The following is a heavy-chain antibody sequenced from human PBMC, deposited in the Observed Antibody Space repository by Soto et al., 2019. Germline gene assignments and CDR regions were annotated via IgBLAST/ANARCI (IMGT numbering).Heavy chain of an antibody. J-gene: IGHJ4*02. D-gene: IGHD6-19*01. CDR1: GFTFSSYA. V-gene: IGHV3-23*01. CDR2: ISGSGGST. CDR3: AKVRGGYSSGWYFDY. Sequence: EVQLLESGGGLVQPGGSLRLSCAASGFTFSSYAMSWVRQAPGKGLEWVSAISGSGGSTYYADSVKGRFTISRDNSQNTLYLQMNSLRAEDTAVYYCAKVRGGYSSGWYFDYWGQGTLVTVSS.